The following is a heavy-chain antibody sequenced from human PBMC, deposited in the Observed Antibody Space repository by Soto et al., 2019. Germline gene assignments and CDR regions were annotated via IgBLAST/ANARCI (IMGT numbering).Heavy chain of an antibody. V-gene: IGHV1-18*01. CDR3: AGASGSQGYYDYIWGSYRSGLDY. J-gene: IGHJ4*02. CDR2: ISAYNGNT. CDR1: GYTFTSYG. Sequence: QVQLVQSGAEVKKPGASVKVSCKASGYTFTSYGISWVRQAPGQGLEWMGWISAYNGNTNYAQKLQGRVTMTTDTSTSTDYMELRSLRSDDTAVYYCAGASGSQGYYDYIWGSYRSGLDYWGQGTLVTVSS. D-gene: IGHD3-16*02.